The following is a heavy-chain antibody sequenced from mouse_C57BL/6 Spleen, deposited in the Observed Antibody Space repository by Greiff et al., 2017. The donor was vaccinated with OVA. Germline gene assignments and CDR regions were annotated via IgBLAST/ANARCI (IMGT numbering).Heavy chain of an antibody. CDR3: ARSNYGSSDEYFDY. V-gene: IGHV1-72*01. CDR2: IDPNSGGT. CDR1: GYTFTSYW. D-gene: IGHD1-1*01. J-gene: IGHJ2*01. Sequence: QVQLQQPGAELVKPGASVKLSCKASGYTFTSYWMHWVKQRPGRGLEWIGRIDPNSGGTKDNEKFKRKATLTVDKPSSTAYMQLSSLTSEDSSVYYCARSNYGSSDEYFDYWGQGTTLTVSS.